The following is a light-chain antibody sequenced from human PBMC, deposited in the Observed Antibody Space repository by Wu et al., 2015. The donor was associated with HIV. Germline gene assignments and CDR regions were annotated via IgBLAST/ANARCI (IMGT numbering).Light chain of an antibody. Sequence: EIVLTQSPDTLPLSPGERATLTCRARQSVSSSYLAWYQQKPGQPPRLLIYGASNRAIGIPDRFSGSGSGADFTLTISRLEPEDFAVYFCQQYGYSLLFGGGTKVEIK. CDR2: GAS. CDR1: QSVSSSY. J-gene: IGKJ4*01. V-gene: IGKV3-20*01. CDR3: QQYGYSLL.